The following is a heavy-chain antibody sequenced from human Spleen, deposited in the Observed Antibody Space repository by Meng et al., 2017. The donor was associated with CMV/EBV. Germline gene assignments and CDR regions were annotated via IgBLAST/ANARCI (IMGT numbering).Heavy chain of an antibody. V-gene: IGHV1-69*02. CDR3: ARGRVKDYPLTF. J-gene: IGHJ4*02. Sequence: SVKVSCKASGGTFSSYTINWVRQAPGQGLEWVGRIIPFGGLTDYGQKFQGRATIIADKSTSTAYMELSSLSSEDTAIYYCARGRVKDYPLTFWGQGTLVTVFS. D-gene: IGHD2-15*01. CDR2: IIPFGGLT. CDR1: GGTFSSYT.